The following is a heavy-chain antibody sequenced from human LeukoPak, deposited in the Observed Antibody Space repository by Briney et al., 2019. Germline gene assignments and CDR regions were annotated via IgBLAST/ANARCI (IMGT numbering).Heavy chain of an antibody. CDR2: IYYSGST. Sequence: PSETLSLTCTVSGGSISSSSYYWGWIRQPPGKGLEWIGSIYYSGSTNYNPSLKSRVTISVDTSKNQFSLKLSSVTAADTAVYYCAREMSVPAAFGFDYYYGMDVWGQGTTVTVSS. J-gene: IGHJ6*02. CDR3: AREMSVPAAFGFDYYYGMDV. CDR1: GGSISSSSYY. V-gene: IGHV4-39*07. D-gene: IGHD2-2*01.